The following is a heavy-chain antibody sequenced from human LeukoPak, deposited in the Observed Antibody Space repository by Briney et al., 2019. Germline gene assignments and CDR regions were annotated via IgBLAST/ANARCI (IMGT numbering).Heavy chain of an antibody. V-gene: IGHV3-48*03. D-gene: IGHD5-18*01. CDR3: ARGSAGRYSYGYFDY. CDR2: ISSSGRTI. Sequence: GGSLRLSCAASGVSFSNYEMNWVRQAPGKGLEWVSYISSSGRTIYYADSVRGRFTISTDNAKNSLYLQMNSLRAEDTGVYYCARGSAGRYSYGYFDYWGQGTLVTVSS. J-gene: IGHJ4*02. CDR1: GVSFSNYE.